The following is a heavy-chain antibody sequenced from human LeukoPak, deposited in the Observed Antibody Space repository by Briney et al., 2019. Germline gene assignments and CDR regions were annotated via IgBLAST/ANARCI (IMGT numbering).Heavy chain of an antibody. Sequence: PGGSLRLSYAASGFTFSSYGMHWVRQAPGKGLEWVAFIRYDGSNKYHADSVKGRFTFARDNSKNTLYPQMNSLRAEDTAVYYSAKVPVAAAGTGGFDYWGQGTLVTVSS. CDR2: IRYDGSNK. V-gene: IGHV3-30*02. J-gene: IGHJ4*02. CDR1: GFTFSSYG. D-gene: IGHD6-13*01. CDR3: AKVPVAAAGTGGFDY.